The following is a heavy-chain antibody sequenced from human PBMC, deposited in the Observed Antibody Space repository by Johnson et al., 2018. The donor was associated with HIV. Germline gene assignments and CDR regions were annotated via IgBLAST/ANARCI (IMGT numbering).Heavy chain of an antibody. J-gene: IGHJ3*02. CDR3: AKDSSVLLCFDI. CDR2: INK. Sequence: QVQLVESGGGLVQPGGSLRLSCAASGFTFSSYWMHWVRQAPGKGLVWVSRINKYYADSVKGRFTISRDNSKNTLYLQMNSLRAEDTAVYYCAKDSSVLLCFDIWGQGTMVTVSS. D-gene: IGHD3-10*01. V-gene: IGHV3-30*02. CDR1: GFTFSSYW.